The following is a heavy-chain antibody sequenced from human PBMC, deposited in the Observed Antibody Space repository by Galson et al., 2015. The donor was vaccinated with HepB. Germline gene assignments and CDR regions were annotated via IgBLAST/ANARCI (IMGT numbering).Heavy chain of an antibody. CDR2: IDARAGGT. Sequence: SVKVSCKASGDTLTSYYLHWVRQAPRQGLEWMGTIDARAGGTSYAQKFQGRVTMTSDTSTSTLYMELRSLRAEDTAVYYCATCDTSSSCNTKDPYYFYYGMDFWGQGTTVTVSS. J-gene: IGHJ6*02. CDR3: ATCDTSSSCNTKDPYYFYYGMDF. V-gene: IGHV1-46*01. D-gene: IGHD6-6*01. CDR1: GDTLTSYY.